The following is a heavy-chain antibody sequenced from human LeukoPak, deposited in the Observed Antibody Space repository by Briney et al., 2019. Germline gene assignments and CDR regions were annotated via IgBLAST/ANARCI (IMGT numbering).Heavy chain of an antibody. Sequence: GGSLRLSCAASGFTFSSYSMNWVRQAPGKGLEWVSSISSSSSYIYYADSVKGRFTISRDNAKNSLYLQMNSLRAEDTAVYYCARDAEGYCSSTSCLEDVWGKGTTVTVSS. D-gene: IGHD2-2*01. J-gene: IGHJ6*04. CDR1: GFTFSSYS. V-gene: IGHV3-21*01. CDR2: ISSSSSYI. CDR3: ARDAEGYCSSTSCLEDV.